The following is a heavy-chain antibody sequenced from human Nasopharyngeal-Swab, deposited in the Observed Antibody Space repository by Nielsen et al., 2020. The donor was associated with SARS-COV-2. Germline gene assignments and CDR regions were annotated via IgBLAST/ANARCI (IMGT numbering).Heavy chain of an antibody. CDR3: ARALWSGYI. D-gene: IGHD3-3*01. Sequence: GESLKISCAASGFDFSTFWMAWVRQAPGKGLEWVASIKQDGHEKFYVDSVKGRFTISRDDAKNSLSLQMNSLRVEDTAVYYCARALWSGYIWGQGTLVTVSS. CDR1: GFDFSTFW. V-gene: IGHV3-7*01. CDR2: IKQDGHEK. J-gene: IGHJ4*02.